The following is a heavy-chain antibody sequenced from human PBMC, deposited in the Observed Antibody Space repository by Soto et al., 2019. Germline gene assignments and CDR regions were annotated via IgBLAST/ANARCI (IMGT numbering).Heavy chain of an antibody. Sequence: PGGSLRLSCAASGFTFSSYWMSWVRQAPGKGLEWVANIKQDGSEKYYVDSVKGRFTISRDNAKNSLYLQMNSLRAEDTAVYYYARMQWYSTLFYYYYYMDVWGKGTTVTVSS. J-gene: IGHJ6*03. CDR1: GFTFSSYW. D-gene: IGHD6-13*01. V-gene: IGHV3-7*01. CDR2: IKQDGSEK. CDR3: ARMQWYSTLFYYYYYMDV.